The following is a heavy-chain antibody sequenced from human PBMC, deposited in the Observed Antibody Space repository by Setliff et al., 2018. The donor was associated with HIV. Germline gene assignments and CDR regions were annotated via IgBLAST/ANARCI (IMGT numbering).Heavy chain of an antibody. CDR3: AMSGXGELNFDY. CDR1: GYTFTNYG. CDR2: ISSYNGNT. D-gene: IGHD1-26*01. Sequence: ASVKVSCKASGYTFTNYGISWVRQAPGQGLEWMGWISSYNGNTNYAQNFQGRVTMTTDTFTDTAYMELRSLRSADTAVYYCAMSGXGELNFDYWGQGTLVTVSS. J-gene: IGHJ4*02. V-gene: IGHV1-18*01.